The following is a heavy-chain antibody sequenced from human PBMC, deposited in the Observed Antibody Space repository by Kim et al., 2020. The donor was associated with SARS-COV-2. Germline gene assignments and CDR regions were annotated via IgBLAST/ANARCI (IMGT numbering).Heavy chain of an antibody. CDR1: GGSISSSSYY. CDR2: IYYSGST. J-gene: IGHJ5*02. Sequence: SETLSLTCTVSGGSISSSSYYWGWIRQPPGKGLEWIGSIYYSGSTYYNPSLKSRVTISVDTSKNQFSLKLSSVTAADTAVYYCARHHDYGGSNPFDPWGQGTLVTVSS. CDR3: ARHHDYGGSNPFDP. V-gene: IGHV4-39*01. D-gene: IGHD4-17*01.